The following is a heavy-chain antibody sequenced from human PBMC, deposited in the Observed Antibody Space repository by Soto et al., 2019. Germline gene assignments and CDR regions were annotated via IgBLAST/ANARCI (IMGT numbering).Heavy chain of an antibody. V-gene: IGHV3-23*01. J-gene: IGHJ4*02. Sequence: EVQLLESGGGLVQPGGSLRLSCAASGFTFSSYAMNWVRQAPGKGLEWVSVISGSGGSTYYADSVKGRFTISRDNSKNTLYLQMTSLRAEGTAVYYCARRSSSWYFDYWGQGTLVTVSS. CDR3: ARRSSSWYFDY. CDR1: GFTFSSYA. D-gene: IGHD6-13*01. CDR2: ISGSGGST.